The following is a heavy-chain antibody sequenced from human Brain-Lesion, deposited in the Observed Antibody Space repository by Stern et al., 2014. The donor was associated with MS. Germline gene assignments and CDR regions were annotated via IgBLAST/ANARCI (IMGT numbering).Heavy chain of an antibody. CDR2: INPNTGVT. D-gene: IGHD2-15*01. J-gene: IGHJ4*02. CDR1: GYTFTGFF. V-gene: IGHV1-2*04. CDR3: ARGYPFFDN. Sequence: QVQLGQSGAEVKKPGASVKVSCTASGYTFTGFFLHWVRQAPGQGLEWVGWINPNTGVTKSAQKFQGWVTLTMDTSINTVYMELNRLKSDDTAVFYCARGYPFFDNWGQGTLVTVSS.